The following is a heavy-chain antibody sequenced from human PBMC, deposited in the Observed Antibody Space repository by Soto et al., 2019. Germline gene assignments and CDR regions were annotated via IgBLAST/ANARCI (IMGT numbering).Heavy chain of an antibody. CDR3: FRGHGDYEQTRRQVFDY. D-gene: IGHD4-17*01. CDR1: GFRFSFYW. V-gene: IGHV3-7*05. CDR2: IKEDGSEK. Sequence: EVQLVESGGGVVQPGDSLRLSCAASGFRFSFYWMTWVRQAPGKGLEWVANIKEDGSEKYYVDSVRGRFTISRDNAKNSLYLPMNGLRIADPAVYYCFRGHGDYEQTRRQVFDYWGQGALVTVSS. J-gene: IGHJ4*02.